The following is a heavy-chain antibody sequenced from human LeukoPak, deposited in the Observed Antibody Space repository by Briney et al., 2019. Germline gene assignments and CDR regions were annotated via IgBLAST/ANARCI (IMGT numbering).Heavy chain of an antibody. V-gene: IGHV4-59*01. J-gene: IGHJ5*02. CDR3: ARESFGSGRNNWFDP. D-gene: IGHD3-10*01. CDR1: GGSIDSYY. CDR2: IYYSGST. Sequence: SETLSLTCTVSGGSIDSYYWSWIRQPPGKGLEWIGFIYYSGSTKYNPSLKSRVTVSMDRSTNQFSLKLTSVTAADTAVYYCARESFGSGRNNWFDPWGQGTLVTVSS.